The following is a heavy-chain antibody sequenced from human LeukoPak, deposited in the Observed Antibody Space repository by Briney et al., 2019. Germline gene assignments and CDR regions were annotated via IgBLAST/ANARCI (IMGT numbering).Heavy chain of an antibody. CDR1: GFILSNAW. D-gene: IGHD5-18*01. CDR2: IKSKTDGGTT. CDR3: TTVDVDTAMVNFFDY. V-gene: IGHV3-15*01. Sequence: GGSLRLSCAASGFILSNAWMSWVRQAPGKGMEWVGRIKSKTDGGTTDYAAPVKGRFTISRDDSKNTLYLQMNSLKTEDTAVYYCTTVDVDTAMVNFFDYWGQGTLVTVSS. J-gene: IGHJ4*02.